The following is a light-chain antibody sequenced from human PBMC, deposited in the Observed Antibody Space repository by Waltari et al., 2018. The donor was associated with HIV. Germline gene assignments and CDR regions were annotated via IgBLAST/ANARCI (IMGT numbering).Light chain of an antibody. Sequence: SYELTQPPSVSVSPGQTARITCSGDALATKYPYWYQQKSGQAPVLVIYEDTKRPSGIPDRFSGSSSGAMATLTISGAQLEDEGDYYCYSTDSSGYLFVFGTGTKVTVL. J-gene: IGLJ1*01. CDR1: ALATKY. V-gene: IGLV3-10*01. CDR2: EDT. CDR3: YSTDSSGYLFV.